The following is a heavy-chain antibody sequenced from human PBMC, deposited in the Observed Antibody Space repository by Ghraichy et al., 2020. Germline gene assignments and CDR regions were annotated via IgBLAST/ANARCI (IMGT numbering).Heavy chain of an antibody. D-gene: IGHD6-19*01. CDR1: GFTFSSYA. V-gene: IGHV3-23*01. Sequence: GGSLRLSCAASGFTFSSYAMSWVRQAPGKGLEWVSAISGSGGSTYYADSVKGRFTISRDNSKNTLYLQMNSLRAEDTAVYYCAKSPLNYPYSSGWYPWIWGQGTMVTVSS. J-gene: IGHJ3*02. CDR3: AKSPLNYPYSSGWYPWI. CDR2: ISGSGGST.